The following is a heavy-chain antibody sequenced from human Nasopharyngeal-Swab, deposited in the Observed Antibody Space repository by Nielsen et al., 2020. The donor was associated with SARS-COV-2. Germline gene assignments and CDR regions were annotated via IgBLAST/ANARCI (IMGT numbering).Heavy chain of an antibody. D-gene: IGHD3-3*01. CDR3: ARGPDRNYDFWSGYYTPSSYYYYYMDV. J-gene: IGHJ6*03. Sequence: WIRQPPGKGLEWIGSIYYSGSTYYNPSLKSRATISVDTSKNQFSLKLSSVTAADTAVYYCARGPDRNYDFWSGYYTPSSYYYYYMDVGAKGPRSPSP. CDR2: IYYSGST. V-gene: IGHV4-39*07.